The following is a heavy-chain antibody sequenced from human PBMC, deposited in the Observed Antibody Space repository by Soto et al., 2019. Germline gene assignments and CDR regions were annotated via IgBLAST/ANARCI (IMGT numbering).Heavy chain of an antibody. V-gene: IGHV4-59*06. CDR2: IYYSGST. Sequence: SETLSLTCTVSGGSISSYYWSWIRQPPGKGLEWIGYIYYSGSTYYNPSLKSRVTISVDTSKNQFSLKLSSVTAADTAVYYCAYRNVNWNYVNYWGQGTLVTVSS. CDR3: AYRNVNWNYVNY. D-gene: IGHD1-7*01. J-gene: IGHJ4*02. CDR1: GGSISSYY.